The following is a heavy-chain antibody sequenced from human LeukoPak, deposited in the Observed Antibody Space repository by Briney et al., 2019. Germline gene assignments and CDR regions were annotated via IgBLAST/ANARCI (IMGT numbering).Heavy chain of an antibody. V-gene: IGHV3-48*04. D-gene: IGHD7-27*01. CDR2: ISSGGSTI. CDR1: GFTFSTYS. J-gene: IGHJ4*02. CDR3: ERALGHEANFDY. Sequence: PGRSLRLSCAASGFTFSTYSMNWVRQAPGKGLELVSSISSGGSTIYYADSVKGRFTISRDNAKNSLYLQMNSLRAEDTAVYESERALGHEANFDYWGQGTLVTVSS.